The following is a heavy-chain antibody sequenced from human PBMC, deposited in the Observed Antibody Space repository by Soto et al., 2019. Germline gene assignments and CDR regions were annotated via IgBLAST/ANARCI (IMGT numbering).Heavy chain of an antibody. CDR3: ARDGGRHSGGIDY. V-gene: IGHV1-69*01. CDR2: IIPIFGTA. D-gene: IGHD1-26*01. J-gene: IGHJ4*02. CDR1: GGTFSSYS. Sequence: QVQLVQSGAEVKKPGSSVKVSCKASGGTFSSYSINWVRQAPGQGLEWMGEIIPIFGTANYEQKFQGRVTITEDESTSTAYMELSSLRSEDTAVYYCARDGGRHSGGIDYWGQGTLVNVSS.